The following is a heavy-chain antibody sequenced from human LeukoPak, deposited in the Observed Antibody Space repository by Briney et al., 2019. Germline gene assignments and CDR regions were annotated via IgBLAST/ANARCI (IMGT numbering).Heavy chain of an antibody. D-gene: IGHD6-13*01. Sequence: PSETLSLTCTVSGYSISSGYYWGWIRQPPGKGLEWIGSIYHSGSTYYNPSLKSRVTISVDTSKNQFSLKLSSVTAADTAVYYCARNWYSSSWYYFDYWGQGTLVTVSS. CDR1: GYSISSGYY. J-gene: IGHJ4*02. CDR3: ARNWYSSSWYYFDY. V-gene: IGHV4-38-2*02. CDR2: IYHSGST.